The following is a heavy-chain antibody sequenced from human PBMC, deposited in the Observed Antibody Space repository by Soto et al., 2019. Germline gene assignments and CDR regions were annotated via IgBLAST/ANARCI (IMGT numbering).Heavy chain of an antibody. CDR3: ARGYGTGTTSSYYYGLDV. CDR1: GESFSGYY. CDR2: THRSGNT. J-gene: IGHJ6*02. D-gene: IGHD1-1*01. Sequence: SETLSLTCTVYGESFSGYYWSWIRQPPDMGLEWIGVTHRSGNTNYNPSLKSRVTISVDTSKNQFSLNLSSVTAADTAVYYCARGYGTGTTSSYYYGLDVWGPGATVTVSS. V-gene: IGHV4-34*01.